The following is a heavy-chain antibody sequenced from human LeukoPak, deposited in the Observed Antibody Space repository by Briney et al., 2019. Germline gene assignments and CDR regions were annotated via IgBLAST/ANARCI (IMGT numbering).Heavy chain of an antibody. D-gene: IGHD3-22*01. V-gene: IGHV1-8*01. J-gene: IGHJ4*02. CDR3: ARASYYYDSSELGY. CDR1: GYTFTSYD. CDR2: MNPNSGNT. Sequence: ASVKVSCKASGYTFTSYDINWVRQATGQGLEWMGWMNPNSGNTDYAQKFQGRVTMTRNTSISTAYMELSSLRSEDTAVYYCARASYYYDSSELGYWGQGTLVTVSS.